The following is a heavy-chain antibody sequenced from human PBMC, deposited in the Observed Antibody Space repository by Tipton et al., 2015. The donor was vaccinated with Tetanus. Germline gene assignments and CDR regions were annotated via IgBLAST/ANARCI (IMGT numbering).Heavy chain of an antibody. CDR2: INHSGNT. V-gene: IGHV4-34*01. CDR3: VTVNLPNYYHYGMDV. CDR1: GVSIRNGGYS. Sequence: LRLSCDVSGVSIRNGGYSWSWIRQAPGKGLEWIGEINHSGNTNHNPSLKSRVTLSVDTSKNQFSLKLNSVTAADTAMYYCVTVNLPNYYHYGMDVWGQGTTVTVSS. J-gene: IGHJ6*02.